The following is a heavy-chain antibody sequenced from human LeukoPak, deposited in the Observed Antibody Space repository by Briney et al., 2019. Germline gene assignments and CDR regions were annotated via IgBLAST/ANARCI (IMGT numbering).Heavy chain of an antibody. D-gene: IGHD1-1*01. CDR3: ARDGRTGNFDK. CDR1: GFTFSGYW. CDR2: IRSDGSIT. Sequence: GGSLRLSCAASGFTFSGYWMHWVRQAPGKGLAWVSVIRSDGSITTYAYSVKGRFTISRDTAKNTLYLQMNSLRAEDTAVYYCARDGRTGNFDKWGQGTLVIAS. J-gene: IGHJ4*02. V-gene: IGHV3-74*01.